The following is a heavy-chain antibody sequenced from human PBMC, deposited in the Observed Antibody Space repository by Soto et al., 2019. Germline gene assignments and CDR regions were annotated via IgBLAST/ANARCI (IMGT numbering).Heavy chain of an antibody. CDR1: GYTLTELS. D-gene: IGHD3-10*01. J-gene: IGHJ4*02. V-gene: IGHV1-24*01. CDR3: ATTPPHRITMVRGVAPFDY. Sequence: GASVKVSCKVSGYTLTELSMHWVRQAPGKGLEWMGGFDPEDGETIYAQKFQGRVTMTEDTSTDTAYMELSSLRSEDTAVYYCATTPPHRITMVRGVAPFDYWGQGTLVTVSS. CDR2: FDPEDGET.